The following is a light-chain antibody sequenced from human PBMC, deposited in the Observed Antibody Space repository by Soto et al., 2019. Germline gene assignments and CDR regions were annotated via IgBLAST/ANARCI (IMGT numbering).Light chain of an antibody. CDR3: CSYGGSYSV. CDR2: DVT. V-gene: IGLV2-11*01. Sequence: QSVLTQPRSVSGSPGQSVTMSCTGSSSDVGGYDYVSWYQQHPGTAPKLRIYDVTKRPSGVPDRFSGSQSGNTAFLTISGLQAEDEADYYCCSYGGSYSVFGSGTKVTVL. J-gene: IGLJ1*01. CDR1: SSDVGGYDY.